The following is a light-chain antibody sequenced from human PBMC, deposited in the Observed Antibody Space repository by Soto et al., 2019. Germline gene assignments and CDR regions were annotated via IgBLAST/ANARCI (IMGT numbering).Light chain of an antibody. Sequence: DIQMTQSPSSLSASVGDRVTISCRASQGIGNFLAWYQQKPGTVPKLLIYAASILQSGDPSRFSGSGSGTDFALTISSLQPEDVATYYCQKYDSPPRTFGQGTKVEL. CDR2: AAS. CDR1: QGIGNF. J-gene: IGKJ1*01. CDR3: QKYDSPPRT. V-gene: IGKV1-27*01.